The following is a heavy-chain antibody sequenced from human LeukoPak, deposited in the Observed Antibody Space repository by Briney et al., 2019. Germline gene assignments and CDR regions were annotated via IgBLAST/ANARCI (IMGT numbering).Heavy chain of an antibody. J-gene: IGHJ6*03. V-gene: IGHV3-7*01. Sequence: GGSLRLSCAASGFTFTTYWINWVRQAPGKGLEWVAVINQDGSEKYYVDSVKGRFTISRDNAKNSLYLQMNSLRAEDTAVYYCARGDYDFWSGYYTKVRGNYMDVWGKGTTVTVSS. CDR3: ARGDYDFWSGYYTKVRGNYMDV. D-gene: IGHD3-3*01. CDR2: INQDGSEK. CDR1: GFTFTTYW.